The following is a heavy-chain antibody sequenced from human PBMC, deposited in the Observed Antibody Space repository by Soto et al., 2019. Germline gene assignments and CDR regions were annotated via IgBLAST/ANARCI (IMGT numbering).Heavy chain of an antibody. J-gene: IGHJ4*02. CDR2: IYHSGST. CDR1: GGSISSSNW. CDR3: AAGGSSWYLAY. V-gene: IGHV4-4*02. Sequence: QVQLQESGPGLVKPSGTLSLTCAVSGGSISSSNWWSWVRQPPGKGLEWIGEIYHSGSTNYNPCRQSGVTIVVGKCKYQFYLMLSSVPAADTAVYYCAAGGSSWYLAYWGQGTLVTVSS. D-gene: IGHD6-13*01.